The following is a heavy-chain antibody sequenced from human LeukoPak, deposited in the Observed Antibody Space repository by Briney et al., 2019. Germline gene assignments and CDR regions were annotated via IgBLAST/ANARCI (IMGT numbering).Heavy chain of an antibody. Sequence: HAESVKISCKGSGYSFTSYWIGWVRQMPGKGLEWMGIIYPGDSDTRYSPSFQGQVTISADKSISTAYLQWSSLKASDTAMYYCATPLYSGSYYPFDYWGQGTLVTVSS. CDR3: ATPLYSGSYYPFDY. J-gene: IGHJ4*02. CDR2: IYPGDSDT. D-gene: IGHD1-26*01. V-gene: IGHV5-51*01. CDR1: GYSFTSYW.